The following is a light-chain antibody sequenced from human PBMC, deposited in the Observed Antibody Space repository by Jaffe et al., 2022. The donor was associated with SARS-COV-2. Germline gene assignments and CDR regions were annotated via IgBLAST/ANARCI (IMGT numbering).Light chain of an antibody. CDR3: GTWDNSLSAFV. CDR2: DNN. J-gene: IGLJ1*01. V-gene: IGLV1-51*01. CDR1: KSNIGNNF. Sequence: QSVLTQPPSVSAAPGQTVTVSCSGNKSNIGNNFVSWYQQVPGTAPKLLIYDNNKRPSGIPDRFSASKSGTSATLAITGLQTGDEAEYYCGTWDNSLSAFVFATETKVTAL.